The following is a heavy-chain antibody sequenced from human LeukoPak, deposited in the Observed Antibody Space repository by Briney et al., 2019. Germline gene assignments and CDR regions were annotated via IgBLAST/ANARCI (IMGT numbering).Heavy chain of an antibody. Sequence: ASLKVSSKASVYTLTGSYMHWVPQAPGQWLGWMGRLKPNSGGTNYAQKLQGRVTMTRNTSISTAYMELSRLRSDDTAVYFCARTIFWSGYPDFDYWGQGTLVTVSS. CDR1: VYTLTGSY. D-gene: IGHD3-3*01. CDR3: ARTIFWSGYPDFDY. CDR2: LKPNSGGT. V-gene: IGHV1-2*06. J-gene: IGHJ4*02.